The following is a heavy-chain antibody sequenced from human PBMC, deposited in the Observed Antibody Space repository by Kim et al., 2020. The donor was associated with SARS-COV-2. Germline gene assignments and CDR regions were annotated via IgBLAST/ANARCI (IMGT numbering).Heavy chain of an antibody. D-gene: IGHD6-25*01. CDR2: IRSKANSYAT. Sequence: GGSLRLSCAASGFTFSGSTMHWVRQASGKGLEWVGRIRSKANSYATEYTASVKGRFTISRDDSKNTAYLQMDSLKTEDTAVYYCTREAQLAAASENWFDPWGQGTPVTVSS. V-gene: IGHV3-73*01. CDR1: GFTFSGST. CDR3: TREAQLAAASENWFDP. J-gene: IGHJ5*02.